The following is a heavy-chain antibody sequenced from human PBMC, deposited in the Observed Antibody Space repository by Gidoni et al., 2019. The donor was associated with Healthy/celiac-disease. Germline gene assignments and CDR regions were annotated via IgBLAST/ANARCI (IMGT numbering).Heavy chain of an antibody. J-gene: IGHJ3*02. V-gene: IGHV3-48*03. D-gene: IGHD6-13*01. CDR2: ISSSGSTI. Sequence: EVQLVESGGGLVQPGGSLRLSCASSRFTFSSYEMHWVRQAPGKGLEWVSYISSSGSTIDYADAVKGQFTISRDNAKNSLYLQMNSLRAEDTAVYYCAREAAGTWDAFDIWGQGTMVTVSS. CDR3: AREAAGTWDAFDI. CDR1: RFTFSSYE.